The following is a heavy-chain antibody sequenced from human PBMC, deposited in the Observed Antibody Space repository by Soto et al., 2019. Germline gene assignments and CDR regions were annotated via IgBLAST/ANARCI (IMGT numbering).Heavy chain of an antibody. Sequence: ASVKVSFKASGYTFTSYGISWVRQAPGQGLEWMGWISAYNGNTNYAQKLQGRVTMTTDTSTSTAYMELRSLRSGDTAVYYCARDHGPGLPDYYYYYGMDVWGQGTTVTVSS. CDR2: ISAYNGNT. D-gene: IGHD3-10*01. CDR3: ARDHGPGLPDYYYYYGMDV. J-gene: IGHJ6*02. V-gene: IGHV1-18*04. CDR1: GYTFTSYG.